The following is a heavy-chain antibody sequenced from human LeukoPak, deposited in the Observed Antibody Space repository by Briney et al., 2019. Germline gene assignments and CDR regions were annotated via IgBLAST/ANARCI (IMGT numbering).Heavy chain of an antibody. CDR1: GFTFSTST. CDR3: AKAEGITMIVVVITPFDY. D-gene: IGHD3-22*01. Sequence: GGSLRLACAASGFTFSTSTMNWVRQAPGKGMEWDSSISRSNDYIYYADAVKGRFTISRDNSKNTLYLQMNSLRAEDTAVYYCAKAEGITMIVVVITPFDYWGQGTLVTVSS. CDR2: ISRSNDYI. J-gene: IGHJ4*02. V-gene: IGHV3-21*04.